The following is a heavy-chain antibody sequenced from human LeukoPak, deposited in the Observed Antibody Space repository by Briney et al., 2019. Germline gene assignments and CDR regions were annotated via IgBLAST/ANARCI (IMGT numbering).Heavy chain of an antibody. V-gene: IGHV4-31*03. Sequence: PSETLSLTCTVSGGAITDSAYYWSWIRQFPGKGLEWIGFIYYSGTTNYNPSLKSRVTISVDTSKNQFSLKLSSVTAADTAVYYCARGIVSSSTSCRDLSRAARQVCPKVNWFDPWGQGTLVTVSS. CDR1: GGAITDSAYY. CDR2: IYYSGTT. D-gene: IGHD2-2*01. J-gene: IGHJ5*02. CDR3: ARGIVSSSTSCRDLSRAARQVCPKVNWFDP.